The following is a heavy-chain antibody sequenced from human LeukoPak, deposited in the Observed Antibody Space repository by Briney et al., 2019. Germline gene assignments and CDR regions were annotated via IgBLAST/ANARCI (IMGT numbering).Heavy chain of an antibody. CDR3: ARGHWFAHLDY. V-gene: IGHV3-53*01. Sequence: GGSLRLSCAASGFTFSSYWMNWVRQAPGKGLEWVSIIYSGGTTYYADSVKGRFTISRDNSKNTLFLQMNSLRAEDTAVYYCARGHWFAHLDYWGQGTLVTVSS. CDR2: IYSGGTT. D-gene: IGHD3-9*01. J-gene: IGHJ4*02. CDR1: GFTFSSYW.